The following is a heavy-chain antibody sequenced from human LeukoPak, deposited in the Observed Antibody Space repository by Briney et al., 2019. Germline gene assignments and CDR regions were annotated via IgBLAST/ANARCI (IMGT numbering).Heavy chain of an antibody. D-gene: IGHD4-23*01. J-gene: IGHJ4*02. V-gene: IGHV3-33*01. CDR2: IWYDGSNK. Sequence: GKSLRLSCAASGFTFSGFGMHWVRQAPGKRLEWVAVIWYDGSNKYYADSVKGRFTISRDNPKNTLYVQMNSLRAEDTAVYYCARGRGADYGGNSGYFDYWGQGTLVTVSS. CDR3: ARGRGADYGGNSGYFDY. CDR1: GFTFSGFG.